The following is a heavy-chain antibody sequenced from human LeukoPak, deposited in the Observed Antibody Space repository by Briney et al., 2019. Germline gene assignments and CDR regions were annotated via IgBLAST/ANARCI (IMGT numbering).Heavy chain of an antibody. CDR1: GGSISSYY. CDR3: ARVTYYHILTGSYSGGDFDH. J-gene: IGHJ4*02. V-gene: IGHV4-59*12. Sequence: PSETLSLTCTVSGGSISSYYWSWIRQPPGKGLEWIGYIYYSGSTNYNPSLKSRVTISVDTSKNQFSLKLSSVTAADTAVYYCARVTYYHILTGSYSGGDFDHWGQGTLVTVSS. CDR2: IYYSGST. D-gene: IGHD3-9*01.